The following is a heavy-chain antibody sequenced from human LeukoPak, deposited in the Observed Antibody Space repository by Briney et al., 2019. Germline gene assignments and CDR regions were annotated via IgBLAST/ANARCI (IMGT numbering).Heavy chain of an antibody. V-gene: IGHV1-18*01. D-gene: IGHD6-19*01. CDR1: GYTFTSYG. CDR2: ISAYNGNT. CDR3: ARAPPEGQWLALIDY. Sequence: ASVKVSCKASGYTFTSYGISWVRQAPGQGLEWMGWISAYNGNTNYAQKLQGRVTMTTDTSTSTAYMELRSLRSDDTAVYYCARAPPEGQWLALIDYWGRGTLVTVSS. J-gene: IGHJ4*02.